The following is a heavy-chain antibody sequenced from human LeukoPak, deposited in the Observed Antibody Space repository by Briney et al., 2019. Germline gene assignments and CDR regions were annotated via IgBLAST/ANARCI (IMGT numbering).Heavy chain of an antibody. V-gene: IGHV1-2*02. D-gene: IGHD4-17*01. Sequence: ASVKVSCKASGYTFTGYYMHWVRQAPGQGLECMGWINPNSGGTNYAQKLQGRVTMTTDTSTSTAYMELRSLRSDDTAVYYCARRTTVTLFDYWGQGTLVTVSS. CDR3: ARRTTVTLFDY. CDR1: GYTFTGYY. J-gene: IGHJ4*02. CDR2: INPNSGGT.